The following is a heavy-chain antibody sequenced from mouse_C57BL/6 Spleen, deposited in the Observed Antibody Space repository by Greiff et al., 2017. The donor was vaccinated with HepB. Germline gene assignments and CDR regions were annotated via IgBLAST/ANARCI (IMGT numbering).Heavy chain of an antibody. CDR1: GFSLTSYG. J-gene: IGHJ3*01. D-gene: IGHD1-1*01. CDR3: AKNEGHYYGSSSWFAY. CDR2: IWRGGST. Sequence: VQLQQSGPGLVQPSQSLSITCTVSGFSLTSYGVHWVRQSPGKGLEWLGVIWRGGSTDYNAAFMSRLSITKDNSKSQVFFKMNSLQADDTAIYYCAKNEGHYYGSSSWFAYWGQGTLVTVSA. V-gene: IGHV2-5*01.